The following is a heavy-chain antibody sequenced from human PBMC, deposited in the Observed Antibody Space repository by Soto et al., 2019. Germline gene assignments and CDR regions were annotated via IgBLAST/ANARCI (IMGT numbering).Heavy chain of an antibody. Sequence: QVQLQESGPGLVKPSKTLSLTCNVSGTSISRFFWSWIRQPAGKGLQWLGRITTSGKTYSNPALKSRLTLSLDTSKNRFSLNLTSVTAADTAVYFCARPQGLGGWFDPWGPGIQVTVSS. CDR3: ARPQGLGGWFDP. V-gene: IGHV4-4*07. CDR1: GTSISRFF. CDR2: ITTSGKT. D-gene: IGHD3-10*01. J-gene: IGHJ5*02.